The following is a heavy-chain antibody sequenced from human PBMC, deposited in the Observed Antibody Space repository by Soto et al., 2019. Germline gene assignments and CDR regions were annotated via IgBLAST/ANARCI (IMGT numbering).Heavy chain of an antibody. D-gene: IGHD2-2*02. Sequence: GESLKISCKGSGYSFTSYWISWLRQMPGKVLEWMGRIDPSDSYTNYSPSFQGHVTISADKSISTAYLQWSSLKASDTAMYYCATRYCSSTRRYNYYGMDVVGQGTTVPVS. J-gene: IGHJ6*02. CDR1: GYSFTSYW. V-gene: IGHV5-10-1*01. CDR3: ATRYCSSTRRYNYYGMDV. CDR2: IDPSDSYT.